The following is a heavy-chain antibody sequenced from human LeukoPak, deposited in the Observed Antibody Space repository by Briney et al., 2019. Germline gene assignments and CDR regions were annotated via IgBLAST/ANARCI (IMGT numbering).Heavy chain of an antibody. CDR2: VKQDGTEK. D-gene: IGHD6-13*01. V-gene: IGHV3-7*01. Sequence: GGSLRLSCEASGFTFRDYWMTWVRQAPGKGLEWVANVKQDGTEKFYVDSVKGRFTISRDNGKNSLYLQMNSLRVEDTAIYYCARAGGTSWADYWGQRTLVTLSS. J-gene: IGHJ4*02. CDR1: GFTFRDYW. CDR3: ARAGGTSWADY.